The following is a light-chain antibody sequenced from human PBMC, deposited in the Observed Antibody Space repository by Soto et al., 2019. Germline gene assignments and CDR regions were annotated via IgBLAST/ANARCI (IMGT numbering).Light chain of an antibody. Sequence: DIQMTQSPSSLSASVGDRVTITCRASQNINSHLNWYQQKPGKAPRLLIYSASTLQSGVPDKFSGSGSGTDFTLTIRSLQPEDFATYFCHQSCGAPYTFGQGTKLQIK. J-gene: IGKJ2*01. CDR3: HQSCGAPYT. CDR1: QNINSH. V-gene: IGKV1-39*01. CDR2: SAS.